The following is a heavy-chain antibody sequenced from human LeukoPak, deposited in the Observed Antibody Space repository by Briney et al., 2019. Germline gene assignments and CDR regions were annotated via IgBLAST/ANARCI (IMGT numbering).Heavy chain of an antibody. V-gene: IGHV1-3*01. Sequence: GASVKVSCKASGGTFSNYAINWVRQAPGQRLEWMGWINAGNGNTKYSQKFQGRVTITRDTSASTAYMELSSLRSEDTAVYYCARETPVRGLAAAARWFDPWGQGTLVTVSS. CDR3: ARETPVRGLAAAARWFDP. J-gene: IGHJ5*02. CDR1: GGTFSNYA. CDR2: INAGNGNT. D-gene: IGHD6-13*01.